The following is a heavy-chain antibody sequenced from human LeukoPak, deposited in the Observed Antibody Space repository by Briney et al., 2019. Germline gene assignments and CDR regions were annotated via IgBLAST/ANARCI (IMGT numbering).Heavy chain of an antibody. D-gene: IGHD3-22*01. J-gene: IGHJ4*02. Sequence: SETLSLTCAVYGGSFSGYYWSWIRQPPGKGLEWIGEINHSGSTNYNPSLKSRVTISVDTSKNQFSLKLSSVTAADTAVYYCARSDSNDYYPTPDYWGQGTLVTVSS. CDR1: GGSFSGYY. CDR3: ARSDSNDYYPTPDY. CDR2: INHSGST. V-gene: IGHV4-34*01.